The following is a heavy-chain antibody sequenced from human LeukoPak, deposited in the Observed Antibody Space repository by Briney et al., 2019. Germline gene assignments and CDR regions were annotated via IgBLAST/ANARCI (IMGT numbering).Heavy chain of an antibody. V-gene: IGHV4-59*01. CDR1: GGSITGYY. CDR2: IYHGGGT. J-gene: IGHJ4*02. D-gene: IGHD2-2*01. CDR3: ARVGYSDSTVFDY. Sequence: SETLSLTCTVSGGSITGYYWSWIRQPPGKGLEWIGYIYHGGGTNYSPSLESRVSISVDTSKNQFSLRLSSVTAADTAVYFCARVGYSDSTVFDYWGQGTLVTVSS.